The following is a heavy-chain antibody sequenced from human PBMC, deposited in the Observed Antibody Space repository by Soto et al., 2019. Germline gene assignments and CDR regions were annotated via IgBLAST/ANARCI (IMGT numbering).Heavy chain of an antibody. CDR3: ARDSHAHFDY. V-gene: IGHV3-7*01. Sequence: EVHLVESGGGLVQPGGSLRLSCAASGFTFSNYWMSWVRQAPGRGLEWVASIKQDGGEKYYMDSVKGRFTISKDNAKNSLYLPLNSLRAGDTAVYYCARDSHAHFDYWGQGTLVTVSS. CDR1: GFTFSNYW. J-gene: IGHJ4*02. CDR2: IKQDGGEK.